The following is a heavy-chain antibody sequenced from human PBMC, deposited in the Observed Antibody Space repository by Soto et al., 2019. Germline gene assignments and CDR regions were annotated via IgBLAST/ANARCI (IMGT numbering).Heavy chain of an antibody. J-gene: IGHJ5*02. Sequence: GASVKVSCKASGYTFTDYDMHWVRQAPGQGLEWMGWINPNSGGTNYAQKFQGWVTMTRDTSISTAYMELSRLRSDDTAVYYCARGQLWFGDNWFDPWGQGTLVTVSS. CDR3: ARGQLWFGDNWFDP. CDR1: GYTFTDYD. D-gene: IGHD3-10*01. V-gene: IGHV1-2*04. CDR2: INPNSGGT.